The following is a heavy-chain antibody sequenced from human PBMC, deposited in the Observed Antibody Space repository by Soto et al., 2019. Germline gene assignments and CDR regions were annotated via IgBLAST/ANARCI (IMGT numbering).Heavy chain of an antibody. D-gene: IGHD5-18*01. CDR3: ARGVSTAMPNYYYYGMDV. CDR1: GFTFSSYG. Sequence: LRLSCAASGFTFSSYGMHWVRQAPGKGLEWVAVIWYDGSNKYYADSVKGRFTISRDNSKNTLYLQMNSLRAEDTAVYYCARGVSTAMPNYYYYGMDVWGQGTTVTVSS. J-gene: IGHJ6*02. CDR2: IWYDGSNK. V-gene: IGHV3-33*01.